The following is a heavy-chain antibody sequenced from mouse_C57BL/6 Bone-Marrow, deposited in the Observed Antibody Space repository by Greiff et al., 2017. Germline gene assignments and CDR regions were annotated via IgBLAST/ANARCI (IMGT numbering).Heavy chain of an antibody. CDR1: GYTFTDYY. CDR2: LFPGSGST. Sequence: QVQLQQSGPELVKPGASVKISCKASGYTFTDYYINWVKQRPGQGLEWIGWLFPGSGSTYYTEKFKGKATLTVAKSSSTAYMLLSSLTSEDSAVYFCAKPLYYYGSSYFDDWGKGTTLTVSS. CDR3: AKPLYYYGSSYFDD. J-gene: IGHJ2*01. V-gene: IGHV1-75*01. D-gene: IGHD1-1*01.